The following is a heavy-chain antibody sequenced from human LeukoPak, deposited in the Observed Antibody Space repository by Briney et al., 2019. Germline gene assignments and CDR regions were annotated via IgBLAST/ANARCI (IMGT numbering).Heavy chain of an antibody. Sequence: SETLSLTCTVSGASISSGDYYWSWIRQPPGKGLEWIGYIYYSGSTNYNPSLKSRVTISVDTSKNQFSLKLSSVTAADTAVYYCASLIAVAGPGLDYWGQGTLVTVSS. D-gene: IGHD6-19*01. CDR3: ASLIAVAGPGLDY. V-gene: IGHV4-61*08. CDR1: GASISSGDYY. CDR2: IYYSGST. J-gene: IGHJ4*02.